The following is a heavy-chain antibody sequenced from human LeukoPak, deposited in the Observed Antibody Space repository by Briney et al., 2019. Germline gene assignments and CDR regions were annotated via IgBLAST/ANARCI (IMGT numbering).Heavy chain of an antibody. CDR3: AREYLGGYLIY. V-gene: IGHV6-1*01. Sequence: SQTLSLTCAISGESVSSNNAAWTWIRQSPSRGLEWLRGTYYRSKWFNDYAVSVKSRITINPDTSKNQFFLQLNSVTPEDTAVYYCAREYLGGYLIYWGQGTLVTVSS. CDR1: GESVSSNNAA. CDR2: TYYRSKWFN. D-gene: IGHD3-16*02. J-gene: IGHJ4*02.